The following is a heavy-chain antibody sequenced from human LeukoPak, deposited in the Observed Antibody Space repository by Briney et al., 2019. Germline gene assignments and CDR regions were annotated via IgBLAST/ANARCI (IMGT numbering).Heavy chain of an antibody. D-gene: IGHD3-22*01. CDR2: IWYDGSNK. J-gene: IGHJ4*02. CDR1: GFTFSSYG. CDR3: AKDREEDYYDSSGYWGY. V-gene: IGHV3-33*06. Sequence: PGGSLRLSCAASGFTFSSYGMHWVRQAPGKGLEWVAVIWYDGSNKYYADSVKGRFTISRDNSKNTLYLQMNSLRAEDTAVYYCAKDREEDYYDSSGYWGYWGQGTLVTVSS.